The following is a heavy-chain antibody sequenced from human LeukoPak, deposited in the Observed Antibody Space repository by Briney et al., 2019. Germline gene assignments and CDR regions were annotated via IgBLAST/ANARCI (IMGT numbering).Heavy chain of an antibody. Sequence: GGSLRLSCAASGFTFSDYYMSWTRQAPGKGLEWVSYISSSGSTIYYADSVKGRFTISRDNAKNSLYLQMNSLRAEDTAVYYCARQLTGYYGFPDYGMDVWGQGTTVTVSS. V-gene: IGHV3-11*01. CDR3: ARQLTGYYGFPDYGMDV. J-gene: IGHJ6*02. CDR2: ISSSGSTI. D-gene: IGHD3-9*01. CDR1: GFTFSDYY.